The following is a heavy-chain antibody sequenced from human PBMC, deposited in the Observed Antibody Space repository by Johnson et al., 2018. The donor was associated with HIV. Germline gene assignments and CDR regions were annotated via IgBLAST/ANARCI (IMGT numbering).Heavy chain of an antibody. Sequence: QVHLVESGGGVVQPGRSLRLSCAASGFTFSSYAMHWVRQAPGKGLEWVAVISYDGSNKYYADSVKGRFTISRDNSKNTLYLQMNSLRAEDTAVYYCASEYSYGSHDAFDIWGQGTKVTVSS. V-gene: IGHV3-30-3*01. J-gene: IGHJ3*02. D-gene: IGHD5-18*01. CDR2: ISYDGSNK. CDR3: ASEYSYGSHDAFDI. CDR1: GFTFSSYA.